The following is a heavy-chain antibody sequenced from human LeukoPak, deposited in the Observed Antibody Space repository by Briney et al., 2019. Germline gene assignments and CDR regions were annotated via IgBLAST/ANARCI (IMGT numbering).Heavy chain of an antibody. V-gene: IGHV3-23*01. CDR2: ISGSGGST. D-gene: IGHD2-21*02. CDR1: GFTFSSYA. CDR3: ARGGYCGGDCPLPGDWFDP. Sequence: GGSLRLSCAASGFTFSSYAMSWVRQAPGKGLEWVSAISGSGGSTYYADSVKGRFTISRDNAKNSLYLQMNSLRAEDTAVYYCARGGYCGGDCPLPGDWFDPWGQGTLVTVSS. J-gene: IGHJ5*02.